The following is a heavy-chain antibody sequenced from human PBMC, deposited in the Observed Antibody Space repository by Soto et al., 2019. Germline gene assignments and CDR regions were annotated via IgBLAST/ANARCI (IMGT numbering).Heavy chain of an antibody. CDR1: GGFISNYY. J-gene: IGHJ4*02. CDR3: ANYYYDSSGYYHFDY. V-gene: IGHV4-59*08. CDR2: IYYSGNT. D-gene: IGHD3-22*01. Sequence: QVQLQESGPGLVKPSETLPLTCTVSGGFISNYYWSWIRQPPGKGLEWIGYIYYSGNTNYNPSLKSRVTISVDTSKNQFSLKLSSVTAADTAVYYCANYYYDSSGYYHFDYWGQGTLVTVSS.